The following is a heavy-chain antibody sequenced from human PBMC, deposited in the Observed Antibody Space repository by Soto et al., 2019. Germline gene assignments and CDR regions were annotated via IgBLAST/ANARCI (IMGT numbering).Heavy chain of an antibody. D-gene: IGHD5-12*01. CDR2: IYYSGST. CDR3: ARDFRGYDHAGMDV. CDR1: GGSISIYY. Sequence: SETLSLTCTVSGGSISIYYWSWIRQPPGKGLEWIGYIYYSGSTNYNPSLKSRVTISVDTSKNQFSLKLSSVTAADTAVYYCARDFRGYDHAGMDVWGKGTTVTVSS. V-gene: IGHV4-59*01. J-gene: IGHJ6*04.